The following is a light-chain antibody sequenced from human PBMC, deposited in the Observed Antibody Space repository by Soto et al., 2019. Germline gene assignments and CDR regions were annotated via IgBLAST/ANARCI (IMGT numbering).Light chain of an antibody. V-gene: IGKV3-11*01. CDR2: DAS. Sequence: EIVLTQSPATLSLSPGERATLSCRASQSVSSYLAWYQQRPGQAPRLLIHDASKRATGIPARFSGSGSGTDFTLTISSLDPEDFAVYYCQHRSNWPLSFGGGTKVEIK. CDR3: QHRSNWPLS. CDR1: QSVSSY. J-gene: IGKJ4*01.